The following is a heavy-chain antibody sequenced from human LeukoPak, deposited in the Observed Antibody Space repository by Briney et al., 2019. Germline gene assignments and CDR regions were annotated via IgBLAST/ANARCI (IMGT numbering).Heavy chain of an antibody. J-gene: IGHJ4*02. V-gene: IGHV1-69*13. D-gene: IGHD3-22*01. CDR3: ASDDYYDSSGEFDY. CDR1: GGTFSSYA. CDR2: IIPIFGTA. Sequence: SVKVSCKASGGTFSSYAICWVRQAPGQGLEWMGGIIPIFGTANYAQKFQGRVTITADESTSTAYMELSSLRSEDTAVYYCASDDYYDSSGEFDYWGQGTLVTVSS.